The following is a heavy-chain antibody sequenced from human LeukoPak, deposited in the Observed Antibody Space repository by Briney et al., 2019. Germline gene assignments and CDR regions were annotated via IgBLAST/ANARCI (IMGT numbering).Heavy chain of an antibody. Sequence: PGGSLRLSCAASGFTFDDYAMHWVRQAPGKGLEWVSLISWDGGSTYYADSVKGRFTISRDNSKNSLYLQMNSLRTEDTALYYCAKDMGVVPAARDYYYYGMDVWGQGTTVTVSS. D-gene: IGHD2-2*01. CDR3: AKDMGVVPAARDYYYYGMDV. V-gene: IGHV3-43*01. CDR2: ISWDGGST. CDR1: GFTFDDYA. J-gene: IGHJ6*02.